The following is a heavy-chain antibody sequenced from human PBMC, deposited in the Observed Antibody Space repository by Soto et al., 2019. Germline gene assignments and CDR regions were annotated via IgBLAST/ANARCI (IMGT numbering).Heavy chain of an antibody. D-gene: IGHD6-19*01. J-gene: IGHJ4*02. Sequence: GGSLRLSCAASGFTFSSYWMSWVRQAPGKGLEWVANIKQEGSEKYYVDSVKGRFTISRDNAKNSLYLQMNSLRAEDTAVYYCARVGSGWYFDYWGQGTLVTVSS. CDR1: GFTFSSYW. CDR3: ARVGSGWYFDY. CDR2: IKQEGSEK. V-gene: IGHV3-7*01.